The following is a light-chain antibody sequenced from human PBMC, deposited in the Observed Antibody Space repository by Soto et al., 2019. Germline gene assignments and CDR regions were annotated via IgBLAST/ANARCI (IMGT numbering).Light chain of an antibody. CDR1: VLAKKY. J-gene: IGLJ2*01. V-gene: IGLV3-27*01. CDR3: YSAARDVV. CDR2: KDS. Sequence: SYELTQPSSVSVSPGQTARITCSGDVLAKKYARWFQQKPGQAPVLVIYKDSERPSGIPERFSGSSSGTTVTLTISGAQVEDAADYDCYSAARDVVFGGGTKLTLL.